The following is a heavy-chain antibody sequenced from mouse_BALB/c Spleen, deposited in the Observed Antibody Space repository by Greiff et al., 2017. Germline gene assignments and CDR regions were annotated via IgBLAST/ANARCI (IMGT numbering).Heavy chain of an antibody. J-gene: IGHJ2*01. CDR3: NAEVATNHFDY. CDR1: GFNIKDYY. Sequence: VQLKESGAELVRSGASVKLSCTASGFNIKDYYMHWVKQRPEQGLEWIGWIDPENGDTEYAPKFQGKATMTADTSSNTAYLQLSSLTSEDTAVYYCNAEVATNHFDYWGQGTTLTVSS. V-gene: IGHV14-4*02. CDR2: IDPENGDT.